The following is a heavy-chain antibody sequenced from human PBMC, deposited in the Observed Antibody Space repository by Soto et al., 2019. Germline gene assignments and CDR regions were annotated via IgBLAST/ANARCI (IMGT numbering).Heavy chain of an antibody. D-gene: IGHD2-15*01. CDR1: RVTMSYGPYS. V-gene: IGHV4-30-2*01. J-gene: IGHJ4*02. CDR2: IPQLETT. CDR3: VRGGGYDSFDF. Sequence: SETLPLTCGVPRVTMSYGPYSWHLIRQAQGNGLELIGYIPQLETTYYNHSFRSRLFVSIDRTRNQFFLSLSSMTAADKAVYYCVRGGGYDSFDFWGQGIQVTVS.